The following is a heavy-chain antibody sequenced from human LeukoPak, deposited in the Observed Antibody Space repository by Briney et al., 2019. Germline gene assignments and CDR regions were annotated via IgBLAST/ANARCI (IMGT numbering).Heavy chain of an antibody. CDR2: ISYDGSNK. CDR1: GFTFSSYA. J-gene: IGHJ3*02. CDR3: ARAVAWLQLNEDAFDI. D-gene: IGHD5-24*01. V-gene: IGHV3-30*04. Sequence: PGGSLRLSCAASGFTFSSYAMHWVRQAPGKGLEWVAVISYDGSNKYYADSVKGRFTISRDNSKNTLYLQMNSLRAEDTAVYYCARAVAWLQLNEDAFDIWGQGTMVTVSS.